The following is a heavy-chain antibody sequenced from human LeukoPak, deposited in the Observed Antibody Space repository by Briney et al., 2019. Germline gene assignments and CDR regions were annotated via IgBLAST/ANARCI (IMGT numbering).Heavy chain of an antibody. CDR1: GYTFTSYG. V-gene: IGHV1-18*01. Sequence: ASVKVSCKASGYTFTSYGISWVRQAPGQGLEWMGWISAYNGNTNYAQKLQGRLTLTTDTSTSTAYMELRSLRSDDTAVYYCARSIKLRFLEWLSTPYYYYGMDVWGQGTTVTVSS. CDR3: ARSIKLRFLEWLSTPYYYYGMDV. J-gene: IGHJ6*02. CDR2: ISAYNGNT. D-gene: IGHD3-3*01.